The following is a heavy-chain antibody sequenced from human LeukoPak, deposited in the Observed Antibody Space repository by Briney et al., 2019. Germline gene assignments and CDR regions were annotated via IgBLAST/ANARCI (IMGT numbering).Heavy chain of an antibody. J-gene: IGHJ6*02. V-gene: IGHV1-24*01. CDR3: ARISLGAIWGYYYGMDV. Sequence: ASVKVSCKASGYTLTELSMHWVRQAPGKGLEWMGGFDPEDGETIYAQKFQGRVTMTEDTSTDTAYMELSSLRSEDTAVYYCARISLGAIWGYYYGMDVWGQGTTVTVSS. CDR1: GYTLTELS. D-gene: IGHD1-26*01. CDR2: FDPEDGET.